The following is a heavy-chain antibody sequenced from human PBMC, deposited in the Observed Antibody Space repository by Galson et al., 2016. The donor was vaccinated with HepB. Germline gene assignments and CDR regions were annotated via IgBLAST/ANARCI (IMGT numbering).Heavy chain of an antibody. J-gene: IGHJ3*02. CDR2: ISSSSSYI. D-gene: IGHD3-9*01. CDR1: GFTFSSYS. V-gene: IGHV3-21*01. CDR3: ARALRYLDWSLTRKANAFDI. Sequence: SLRLSCAASGFTFSSYSMNWVRQAPGKGLEWVSSISSSSSYIYYADSVKGRFTISRDNAKNLLYLQMNSLRAEDTAVYYCARALRYLDWSLTRKANAFDIWGQGTMVTVSS.